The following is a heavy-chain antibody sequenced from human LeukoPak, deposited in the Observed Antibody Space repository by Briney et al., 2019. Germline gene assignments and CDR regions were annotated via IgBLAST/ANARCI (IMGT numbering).Heavy chain of an antibody. CDR2: INPNSGGT. D-gene: IGHD3-3*01. V-gene: IGHV1-2*02. CDR3: ARDPSGLRFLEWLPPGYYFGY. J-gene: IGHJ4*02. CDR1: GYTFTGYY. Sequence: ASVKVSCKASGYTFTGYYMHWVRQAPGQGLEWMGWINPNSGGTNYAQKFQGRVTMTRDTSISTAYMELSRLRSDDTAVYYCARDPSGLRFLEWLPPGYYFGYWGQGTLVTVSS.